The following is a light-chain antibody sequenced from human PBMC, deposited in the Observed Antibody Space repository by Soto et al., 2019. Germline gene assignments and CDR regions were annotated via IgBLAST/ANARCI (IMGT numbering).Light chain of an antibody. CDR2: EVY. CDR1: SSDVGGYNY. V-gene: IGLV2-8*01. CDR3: NSYAGSDNYVI. Sequence: QSALTQPPSASGSPGQSVTISCTGTSSDVGGYNYVSWYQQHPGKAPKLIIYEVYKRPSGVPGRFSGSKSGNTASLTVSGLQLEDEADYYCNSYAGSDNYVIFGGGTQLTVL. J-gene: IGLJ2*01.